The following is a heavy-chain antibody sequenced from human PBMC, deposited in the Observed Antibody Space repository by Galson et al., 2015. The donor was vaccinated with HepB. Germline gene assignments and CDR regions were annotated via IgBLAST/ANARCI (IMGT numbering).Heavy chain of an antibody. V-gene: IGHV3-72*01. CDR1: GFRFTDHY. Sequence: SLRLSCAVSGFRFTDHYMAWVRQAPGKGLEWLGRTRNKANYYTTEYAASVKGRFTISRDDSSYSLYLQMNSLRTEDTAVYYCAARGGDYGGNSGGLDYWGQGTLVIVSS. J-gene: IGHJ4*01. D-gene: IGHD4-23*01. CDR2: TRNKANYYTT. CDR3: AARGGDYGGNSGGLDY.